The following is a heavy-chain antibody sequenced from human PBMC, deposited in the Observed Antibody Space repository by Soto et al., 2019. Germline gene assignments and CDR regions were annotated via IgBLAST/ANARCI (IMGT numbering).Heavy chain of an antibody. J-gene: IGHJ4*02. CDR1: RCSFSNYA. CDR2: VTCSGSST. CDR3: AKGGSSNTSLVDY. Sequence: GGSLRLSCAASRCSFSNYAMNWVRQAPGKGLEWVSLVTCSGSSTYYADSVKGRFTVSRDNSKNTLYLQMNSLRAEDTAVYYCAKGGSSNTSLVDYWGRGTLVTVSS. V-gene: IGHV3-23*01. D-gene: IGHD2-2*01.